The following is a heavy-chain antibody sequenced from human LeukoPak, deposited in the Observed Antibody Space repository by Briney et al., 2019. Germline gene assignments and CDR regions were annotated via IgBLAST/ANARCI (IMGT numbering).Heavy chain of an antibody. V-gene: IGHV4-30-4*01. J-gene: IGHJ5*02. CDR1: GGSISSGDYY. Sequence: SETLSLTCTVSGGSISSGDYYWSWIRQPPGKGLEWIAYMYYSGSTYYNPPLKSRVTMSADTSKNQLSLELSSVTAADTAVYYCARPYYYDSRIDPWGQGILVTVSS. D-gene: IGHD3-22*01. CDR3: ARPYYYDSRIDP. CDR2: MYYSGST.